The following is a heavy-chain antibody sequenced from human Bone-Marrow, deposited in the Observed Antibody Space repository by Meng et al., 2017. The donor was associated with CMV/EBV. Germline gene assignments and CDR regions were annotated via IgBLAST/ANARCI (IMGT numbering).Heavy chain of an antibody. CDR3: AKSGGAYSSLNYFDY. V-gene: IGHV3-69-1*02. CDR2: ISSSSTI. J-gene: IGHJ4*02. Sequence: GGSLRLSCAASGFTFSDYYMNWVRQAPGKGLEWVSSISSSSTIYYADSVKGRFTISRDNAKNSLYLQMNSLRAEDTAVYYCAKSGGAYSSLNYFDYWGQGTLVTVSS. CDR1: GFTFSDYY. D-gene: IGHD6-6*01.